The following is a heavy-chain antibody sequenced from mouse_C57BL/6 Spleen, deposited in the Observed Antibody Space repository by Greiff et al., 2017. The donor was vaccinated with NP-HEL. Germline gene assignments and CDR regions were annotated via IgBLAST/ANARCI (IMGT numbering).Heavy chain of an antibody. CDR1: GFSLTSYA. CDR2: IWTGGGT. V-gene: IGHV2-9-1*01. Sequence: VQVVESGPGLVAPSQSLSITCTVSGFSLTSYAISWVRQPPGKGLEWLGLIWTGGGTNYNSALKSRLSISKDNSKSQVFLKMNSLQTDDTARYYCARPAYDYGGYFDVWGTGTTVTVSS. J-gene: IGHJ1*03. D-gene: IGHD2-4*01. CDR3: ARPAYDYGGYFDV.